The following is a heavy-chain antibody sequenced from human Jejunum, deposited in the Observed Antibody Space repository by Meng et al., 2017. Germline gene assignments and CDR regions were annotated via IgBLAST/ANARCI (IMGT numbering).Heavy chain of an antibody. V-gene: IGHV1-2*02. J-gene: IGHJ4*02. D-gene: IGHD1-26*01. Sequence: VESGAEVETPGASVKVSCKASGYTLPGYYMHWVRQAPGQGLEWMGWINPNSGGTNYAQKFQGRVTMTRDTSISTAYMELSRLRSDDTAVYYCARDRGGGSSPGYWGQGTLVTVSS. CDR3: ARDRGGGSSPGY. CDR1: GYTLPGYY. CDR2: INPNSGGT.